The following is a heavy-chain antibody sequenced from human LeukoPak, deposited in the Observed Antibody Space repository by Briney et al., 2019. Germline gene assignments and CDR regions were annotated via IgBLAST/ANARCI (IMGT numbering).Heavy chain of an antibody. D-gene: IGHD3-16*01. Sequence: SETLSLTCTVSGGSISSSSYYWGWIRQPPGKGLEWIGSIYYSGSTYYNPSLKSRVTISVDTSKNQFSLKLSSATAADTAVYYCARPLGGLGWFDPWGQGTLVTVSS. V-gene: IGHV4-39*01. CDR1: GGSISSSSYY. J-gene: IGHJ5*02. CDR3: ARPLGGLGWFDP. CDR2: IYYSGST.